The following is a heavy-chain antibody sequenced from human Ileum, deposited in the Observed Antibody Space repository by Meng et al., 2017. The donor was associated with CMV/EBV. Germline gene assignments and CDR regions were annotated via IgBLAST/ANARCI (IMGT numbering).Heavy chain of an antibody. V-gene: IGHV4-4*07. CDR1: VGSISNYY. Sequence: LQGSGPGLAHPSAPPPLTGTFFVGSISNYYWNWMRQPDGKGLEWIGRIYTSGSTNYKPSLNRRVIIAIDTSKNQFPLKWTFVTAADTAVYYCARDTGTTGTGSLFDYWGQGTLVTVSS. D-gene: IGHD1-1*01. CDR3: ARDTGTTGTGSLFDY. CDR2: IYTSGST. J-gene: IGHJ4*02.